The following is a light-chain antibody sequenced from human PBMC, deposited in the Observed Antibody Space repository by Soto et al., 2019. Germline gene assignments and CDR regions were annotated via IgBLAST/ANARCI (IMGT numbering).Light chain of an antibody. CDR1: QDISSY. CDR3: QQFNSYPSMFT. Sequence: DIQLTQSPSFLSASVGDRVTLTCRASQDISSYLAWYQQKPGKAPKLLIYAASTLQTGVPSRFSGSGSGIEFTLTNSSLQPDDFATYYCQQFNSYPSMFTFGQGTKLEIK. CDR2: AAS. J-gene: IGKJ2*01. V-gene: IGKV1-9*01.